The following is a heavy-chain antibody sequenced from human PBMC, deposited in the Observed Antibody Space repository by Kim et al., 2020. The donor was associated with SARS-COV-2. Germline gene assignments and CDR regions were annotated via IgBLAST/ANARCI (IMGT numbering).Heavy chain of an antibody. Sequence: ASVKVSCKASGYTFTSYALNWVRQAPGQGLEWMGWINTNTGNPTYAQGFTGRFVFTLDTSVSTAYLQISSLKAEDTAVYYCAREENYDILTVTDYWGQGTLVTVSS. J-gene: IGHJ4*02. CDR2: INTNTGNP. V-gene: IGHV7-4-1*02. D-gene: IGHD3-9*01. CDR3: AREENYDILTVTDY. CDR1: GYTFTSYA.